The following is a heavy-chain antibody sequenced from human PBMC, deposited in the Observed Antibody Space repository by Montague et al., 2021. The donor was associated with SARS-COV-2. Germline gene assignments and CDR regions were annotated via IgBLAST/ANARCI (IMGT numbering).Heavy chain of an antibody. D-gene: IGHD3-16*01. CDR1: GDSMNNYY. Sequence: SETLSLTCTVSGDSMNNYYWSWIRQPPGKGLDWIGYINYSGSTXXXPSXQSRVPLSKDTSKNQFSLRLTSVTAADTAVYYCARSVQFAYGLDVWGQGTTVTISS. V-gene: IGHV4-59*08. CDR3: ARSVQFAYGLDV. CDR2: INYSGST. J-gene: IGHJ6*02.